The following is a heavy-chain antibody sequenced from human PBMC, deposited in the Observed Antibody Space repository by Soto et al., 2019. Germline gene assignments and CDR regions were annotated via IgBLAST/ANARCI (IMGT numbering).Heavy chain of an antibody. CDR2: IIPILGIA. Sequence: QVQLVQSGAEVKKPGSSVKVSCKASGGTFSSYTISWVRQAPGQGLEWMGRIIPILGIANYAQKFQGRGTITADKSTSRAYMELSSLRSEDTAVYYCARPGGYCSGGSCYPGYYYGMDVWGQGTTVTVSS. CDR1: GGTFSSYT. V-gene: IGHV1-69*02. CDR3: ARPGGYCSGGSCYPGYYYGMDV. J-gene: IGHJ6*02. D-gene: IGHD2-15*01.